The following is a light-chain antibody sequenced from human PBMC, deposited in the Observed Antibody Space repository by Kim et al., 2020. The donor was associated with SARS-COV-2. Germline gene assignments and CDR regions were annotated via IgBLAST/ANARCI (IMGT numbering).Light chain of an antibody. V-gene: IGKV3D-15*01. J-gene: IGKJ5*01. CDR3: QQYNTWLIT. Sequence: VSPGERATLACGASQSVSTNLAWYQQQPGQAPRLLIYGASTRATGIPARFSGSGSGTEFTLTISSLQSEDFAIYYCQQYNTWLITFGQGTRLEIK. CDR1: QSVSTN. CDR2: GAS.